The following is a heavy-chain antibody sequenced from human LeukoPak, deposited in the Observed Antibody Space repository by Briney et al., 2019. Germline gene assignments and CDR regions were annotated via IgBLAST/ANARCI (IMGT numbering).Heavy chain of an antibody. D-gene: IGHD5-12*01. Sequence: PSETLSLTCTVSGGSISSYYWSWIRQPPGKGLEWIGYIYYSGSTNYNPSLKSRVTISVDTSKNQFSLKLSSVTAADTAVYYCARGYSGYRRMDAFDIWGQGTMVTVSS. V-gene: IGHV4-59*08. CDR1: GGSISSYY. CDR3: ARGYSGYRRMDAFDI. J-gene: IGHJ3*02. CDR2: IYYSGST.